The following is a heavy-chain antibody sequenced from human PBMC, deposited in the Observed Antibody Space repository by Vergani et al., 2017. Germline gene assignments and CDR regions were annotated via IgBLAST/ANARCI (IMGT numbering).Heavy chain of an antibody. CDR3: ARDPAPRVRGVSRVPGY. V-gene: IGHV1-69*13. CDR1: GGTFSSNS. D-gene: IGHD3-10*01. CDR2: IISIFGTT. J-gene: IGHJ4*02. Sequence: QGQLAQSGAEVKKPGSSVKVSCKASGGTFSSNSISWVRQAPGQGLEWMGRIISIFGTTSYAQKFQGRVTILADESTSTAYMELSSLRSEDTAVYYCARDPAPRVRGVSRVPGYWGQGTLVTVSS.